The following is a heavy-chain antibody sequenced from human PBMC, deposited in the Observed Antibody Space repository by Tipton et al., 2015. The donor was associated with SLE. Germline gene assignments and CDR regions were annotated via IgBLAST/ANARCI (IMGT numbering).Heavy chain of an antibody. Sequence: VQLVQSGADMKKPGASVKVSCKASGYTFTGYYLHWVRQAPGQGLEWMGWINPNSGGTNYAQKFQGRVTMTRDTSINTAYMELSRLRSDDTAVYYCASTIRFLEWLPLDYWGQGPLVTVSS. CDR2: INPNSGGT. V-gene: IGHV1-2*02. CDR3: ASTIRFLEWLPLDY. D-gene: IGHD3-3*01. J-gene: IGHJ4*02. CDR1: GYTFTGYY.